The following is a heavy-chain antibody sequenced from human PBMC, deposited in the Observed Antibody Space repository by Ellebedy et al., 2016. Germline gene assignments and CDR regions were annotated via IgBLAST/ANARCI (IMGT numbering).Heavy chain of an antibody. CDR1: GYTFTSYD. J-gene: IGHJ4*02. CDR3: ARGHGYCTSTSYPYFFDF. D-gene: IGHD2-2*01. V-gene: IGHV1-8*01. Sequence: ASVKVSCKASGYTFTSYDIHWVRQATGQGLEWMGWISPNSGNTGYTQEFQGRVTMTRNTSISTAYMELCSLKSEDTAVYFCARGHGYCTSTSYPYFFDFWGQGTLVTVAS. CDR2: ISPNSGNT.